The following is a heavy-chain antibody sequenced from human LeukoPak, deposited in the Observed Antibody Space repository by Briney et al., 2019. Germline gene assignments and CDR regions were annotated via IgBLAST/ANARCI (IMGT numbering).Heavy chain of an antibody. CDR1: GFTFSWNG. CDR3: ARDGNSGSPPFDY. Sequence: GGSLRLSCAASGFTFSWNGMHWVRQAPGKGLEWVAVISYDGSNKYYADSVKGRFTISRDNSKNTLYLQMNSLRAEDTAVYYCARDGNSGSPPFDYWGQGTLVTVSS. CDR2: ISYDGSNK. V-gene: IGHV3-30*19. J-gene: IGHJ4*02. D-gene: IGHD1-26*01.